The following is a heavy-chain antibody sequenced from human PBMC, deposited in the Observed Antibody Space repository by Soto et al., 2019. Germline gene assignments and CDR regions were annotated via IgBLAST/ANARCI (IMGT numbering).Heavy chain of an antibody. D-gene: IGHD5-12*01. Sequence: GGSLRLSCAASGFTFSSYAMSWVRQAPGKGLEWVSAISGSGGSTYYADSVKGRFTISRDNSKNTLYLQMNSLRAEDTAVYYCAKDPLYPGWLQWKRDYWGQGTLVTVSS. J-gene: IGHJ4*02. CDR1: GFTFSSYA. V-gene: IGHV3-23*01. CDR3: AKDPLYPGWLQWKRDY. CDR2: ISGSGGST.